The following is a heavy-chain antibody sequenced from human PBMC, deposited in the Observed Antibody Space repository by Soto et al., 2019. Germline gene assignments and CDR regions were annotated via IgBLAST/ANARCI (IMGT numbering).Heavy chain of an antibody. CDR1: GFSFSDYY. CDR2: ISSTGTYT. Sequence: PGGSLRLSCAASGFSFSDYYMNWIRQAPGKGLEWLSYISSTGTYTNYAGSVRGRFTISRDSAENSLYLDINGLRAEDTAVYYCARARLVVEGRFDYWGQGTLVTVSS. V-gene: IGHV3-11*06. J-gene: IGHJ4*02. CDR3: ARARLVVEGRFDY. D-gene: IGHD3-22*01.